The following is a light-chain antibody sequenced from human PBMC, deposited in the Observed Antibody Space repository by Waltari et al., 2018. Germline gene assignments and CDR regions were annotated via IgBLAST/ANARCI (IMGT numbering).Light chain of an antibody. CDR1: SFNIGNNY. J-gene: IGLJ3*02. V-gene: IGLV1-51*02. Sequence: QSVLTQPPSVSAAPGQKVTISCSGSSFNIGNNYVSWYQQVPVTAPKLLIYENNKRPSVLPDRFSGSKSGTSATLDITGLQTGDEADYYCGTWDSGLSGGVFGGGTKLTVL. CDR3: GTWDSGLSGGV. CDR2: ENN.